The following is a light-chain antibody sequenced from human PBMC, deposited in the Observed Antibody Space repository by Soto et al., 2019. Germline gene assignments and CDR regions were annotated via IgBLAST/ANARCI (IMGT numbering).Light chain of an antibody. J-gene: IGKJ4*01. V-gene: IGKV4-1*01. CDR3: QQYYSLPLT. CDR2: WAS. CDR1: QSFLYNSNNKNY. Sequence: DFVMTQSPDSLAASLGERATINCKSSQSFLYNSNNKNYLAWYQHKAGQPPKLLIYWASTREYGVPDRFSGSGSGTDFTLTINNLQAEDVAVYYCQQYYSLPLTFGGGTKVEI.